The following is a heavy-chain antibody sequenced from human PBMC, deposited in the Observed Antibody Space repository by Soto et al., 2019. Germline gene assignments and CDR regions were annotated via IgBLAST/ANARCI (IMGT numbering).Heavy chain of an antibody. Sequence: ASVKVSCKASGGTFSSYAMHWVRQAPGQRLEWMGWINAGNGNTKYSQKFQGRVTITRDTSASTAYMELSSLRSEDTAVYYCASSRRVITVFGYFDYWGQGTLVTVSS. CDR2: INAGNGNT. CDR1: GGTFSSYA. CDR3: ASSRRVITVFGYFDY. V-gene: IGHV1-3*01. J-gene: IGHJ4*02. D-gene: IGHD3-22*01.